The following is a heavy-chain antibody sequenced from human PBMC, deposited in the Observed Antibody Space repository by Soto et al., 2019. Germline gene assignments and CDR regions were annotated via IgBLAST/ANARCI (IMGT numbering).Heavy chain of an antibody. CDR1: GFTFSSYG. CDR2: IWYDGSNK. D-gene: IGHD5-12*01. J-gene: IGHJ3*02. CDR3: ARTVSGYDSPI. V-gene: IGHV3-33*01. Sequence: HPGGSLRLSCAASGFTFSSYGMHWVRQAPGKGLEWVAVIWYDGSNKYYADSVKGRFTISRDNSKNTLYLQMNSLRAEDTAVYYCARTVSGYDSPIWGQGTMVTVSS.